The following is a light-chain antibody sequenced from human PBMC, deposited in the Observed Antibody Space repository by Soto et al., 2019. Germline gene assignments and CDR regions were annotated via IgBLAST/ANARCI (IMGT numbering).Light chain of an antibody. CDR3: SSYTSSSVYV. CDR2: DVS. CDR1: SSDVGGYNY. V-gene: IGLV2-14*01. Sequence: QSALTQPASVNGSPGQSITISRNGTSSDVGGYNYVSWYQQHPGKAPKLMIYDVSNRPSGVSNRFSGSKSGNTASLTISGLQAEDEADYYCSSYTSSSVYVFGTGTKVTVL. J-gene: IGLJ1*01.